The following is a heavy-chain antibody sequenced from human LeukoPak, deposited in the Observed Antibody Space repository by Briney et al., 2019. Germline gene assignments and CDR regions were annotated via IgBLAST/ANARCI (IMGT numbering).Heavy chain of an antibody. D-gene: IGHD6-19*01. J-gene: IGHJ1*01. Sequence: GGSLRLSCAAPAFTLSDFTMHWVRQASGKGLEWVARIRSKANNYATVYGASVNGRFTISRDDAKNTAYLQMNSLKTEDTAIYYCSAGPSGWTEFFRHWGQGTLVTVSS. CDR1: AFTLSDFT. CDR3: SAGPSGWTEFFRH. CDR2: IRSKANNYAT. V-gene: IGHV3-73*01.